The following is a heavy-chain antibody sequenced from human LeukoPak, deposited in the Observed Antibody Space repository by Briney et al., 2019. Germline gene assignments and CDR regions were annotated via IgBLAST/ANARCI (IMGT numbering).Heavy chain of an antibody. J-gene: IGHJ4*02. CDR3: ARASTTFDD. CDR1: GGSISSGNYY. CDR2: VSDGGRT. Sequence: KPSQTLSLTCTVSGGSISSGNYYWSWIRQPAGKGLEWIGHVSDGGRTNYSPSLRSRVSISVDTSKNQFSLKLNSVTAADTAVYFCARASTTFDDWGQGTLVTVSS. V-gene: IGHV4-61*09. D-gene: IGHD1-14*01.